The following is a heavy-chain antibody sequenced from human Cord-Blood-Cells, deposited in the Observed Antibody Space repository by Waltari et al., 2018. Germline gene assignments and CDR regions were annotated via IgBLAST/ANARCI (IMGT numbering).Heavy chain of an antibody. CDR2: ISSSGSTI. Sequence: GSLRLSCAASGFTFSSYEMNWVRQAPGKGLEWVSYISSSGSTIYYADSVKGRFTISRDNAKNSLYLQMNSLRAEDTAVYYCAREFSRGAFDIWGQGTMVTVSS. V-gene: IGHV3-48*03. CDR3: AREFSRGAFDI. CDR1: GFTFSSYE. J-gene: IGHJ3*02.